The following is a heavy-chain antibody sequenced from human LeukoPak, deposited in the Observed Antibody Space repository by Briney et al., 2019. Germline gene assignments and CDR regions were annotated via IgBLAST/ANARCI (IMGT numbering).Heavy chain of an antibody. CDR2: IKQDGSEK. D-gene: IGHD3/OR15-3a*01. CDR1: GFTFSSYW. Sequence: GGSLRLSCAASGFTFSSYWMSWVRQAPGEGLQYVANIKQDGSEKYYVDSMKGRFTISRDNAKNSLYLQMNSLRAEDTAVYYCARGRAVRWTGSLNIWGQGTMVTVSS. J-gene: IGHJ3*02. V-gene: IGHV3-7*01. CDR3: ARGRAVRWTGSLNI.